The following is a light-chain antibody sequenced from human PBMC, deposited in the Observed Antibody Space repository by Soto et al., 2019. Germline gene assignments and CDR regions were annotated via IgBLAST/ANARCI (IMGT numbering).Light chain of an antibody. CDR2: QAS. CDR1: QGINAW. CDR3: QHYDSYSSIA. Sequence: DIQMTQSPSTLSASVGDRVTIACRASQGINAWLAWYQQKPGKAPNLLIYQASTLQIGVPSRFSGSGSGTEFTLTINSLQPDDFATYFCQHYDSYSSIAFGQGTRLEIK. V-gene: IGKV1-5*03. J-gene: IGKJ5*01.